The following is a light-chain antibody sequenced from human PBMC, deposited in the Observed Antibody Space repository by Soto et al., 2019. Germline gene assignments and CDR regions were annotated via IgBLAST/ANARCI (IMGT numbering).Light chain of an antibody. V-gene: IGKV1-5*01. CDR2: DAS. J-gene: IGKJ4*01. CDR3: QQTDSSPFT. Sequence: DIQMTQSPSTLSASVGDRVTITCRASQSISSWLAWYQQKPGKAPKLLIYDASSLESGVPSRFSGSGSGTDFTLGISNLQAEDFATYYCQQTDSSPFTFGGGTRVEIK. CDR1: QSISSW.